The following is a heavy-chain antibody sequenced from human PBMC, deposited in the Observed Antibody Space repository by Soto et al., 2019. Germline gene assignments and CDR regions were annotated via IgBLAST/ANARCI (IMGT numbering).Heavy chain of an antibody. CDR2: ISSSSSYI. J-gene: IGHJ2*01. CDR1: GFTFSSYS. V-gene: IGHV3-21*01. Sequence: GGSLRLSCAASGFTFSSYSMNWVRQAPGKGLEWVSSISSSSSYIYYANSVNGRFTISRDNAKNSLYLQMNSLRAEDTAVYYCARDPYSNLRRAYWYFDLRGRGTLITVSS. D-gene: IGHD4-4*01. CDR3: ARDPYSNLRRAYWYFDL.